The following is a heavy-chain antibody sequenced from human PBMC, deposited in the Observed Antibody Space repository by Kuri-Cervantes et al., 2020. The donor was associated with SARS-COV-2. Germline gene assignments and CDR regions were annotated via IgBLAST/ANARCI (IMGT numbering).Heavy chain of an antibody. V-gene: IGHV4-4*07. CDR2: IYTSGST. D-gene: IGHD2-2*02. J-gene: IGHJ5*02. CDR3: ARGEVVVVPAAIGFWFDP. Sequence: LRLSCTVSGGSISSYYWSWIRQPAGKGLEWIGRIYTSGSTNYNPSLKSRVTISVDTSKNQFSLKLTSVTAADTAVYYCARGEVVVVPAAIGFWFDPWGQGTLVTVSS. CDR1: GGSISSYY.